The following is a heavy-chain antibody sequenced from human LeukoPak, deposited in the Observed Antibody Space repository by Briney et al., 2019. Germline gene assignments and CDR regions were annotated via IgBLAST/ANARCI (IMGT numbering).Heavy chain of an antibody. V-gene: IGHV4-59*08. J-gene: IGHJ4*02. CDR3: ARQTHSNYTIGWPYFDY. Sequence: SETLSLTCAVSGGSISMYCWSWIRQPPGKGLEWIGYACNSGDTNYNPSLKSRVTISLDTSKNQFSLKLRSVTDADTAVYYCARQTHSNYTIGWPYFDYWGQGNTVTVSS. CDR1: GGSISMYC. D-gene: IGHD6-19*01. CDR2: ACNSGDT.